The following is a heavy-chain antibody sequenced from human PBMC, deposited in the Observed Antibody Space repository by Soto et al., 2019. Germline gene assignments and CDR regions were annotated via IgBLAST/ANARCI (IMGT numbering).Heavy chain of an antibody. D-gene: IGHD3-3*01. Sequence: ASVKVSCKASGYTFTSYYMHWVRQAPGQGLEWMGIINPNGGSTSYAQKFQGRVNMTRDTSTSAVFMELSRLRSEDTAVYYCARLRFLGYYGMDVWGQGTTVTVS. CDR1: GYTFTSYY. J-gene: IGHJ6*02. CDR3: ARLRFLGYYGMDV. CDR2: INPNGGST. V-gene: IGHV1-46*01.